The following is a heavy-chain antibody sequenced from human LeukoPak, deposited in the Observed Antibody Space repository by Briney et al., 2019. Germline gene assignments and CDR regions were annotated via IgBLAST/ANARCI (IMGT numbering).Heavy chain of an antibody. CDR2: ISYDGSNK. V-gene: IGHV3-30-3*01. CDR1: GFTFSSYA. D-gene: IGHD6-25*01. CDR3: ASTLISGWPPIGAFDI. Sequence: PGGSLRLSCAASGFTFSSYAMHWVRQAPGKGLEWVAVISYDGSNKYYADSVKGRFTISRDNSKNTLYLQMNSLRAEDTAVYYCASTLISGWPPIGAFDIWGQGTMVTVSS. J-gene: IGHJ3*02.